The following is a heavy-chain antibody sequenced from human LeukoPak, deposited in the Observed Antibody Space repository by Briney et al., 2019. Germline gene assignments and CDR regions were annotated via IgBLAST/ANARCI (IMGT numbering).Heavy chain of an antibody. D-gene: IGHD3-3*01. J-gene: IGHJ4*02. CDR1: GFSFSSYG. Sequence: PGGSLRLSCAASGFSFSSYGMLWVRQAPGKGLEWVAVIWYDGSNKYYADSVKGRFTISRDNSKNTLYLQMNSLRVEDTAVYYCARGGPEWPLHYWGQGTLVTDSS. V-gene: IGHV3-33*01. CDR3: ARGGPEWPLHY. CDR2: IWYDGSNK.